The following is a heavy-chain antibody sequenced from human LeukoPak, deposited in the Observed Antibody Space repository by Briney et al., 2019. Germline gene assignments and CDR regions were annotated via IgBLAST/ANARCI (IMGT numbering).Heavy chain of an antibody. Sequence: SQTLSLTCTVSGDSMSSGGYYWSWIRQHPVKGLEWIGYSFSTGNTYYNPSLKRRLTLSVDTSKNRFSLQLSFVTAADTAVYYCARTRLRGDPFDDWGQGTLVTVSS. V-gene: IGHV4-31*03. CDR1: GDSMSSGGYY. J-gene: IGHJ4*02. CDR2: SFSTGNT. CDR3: ARTRLRGDPFDD. D-gene: IGHD2-21*02.